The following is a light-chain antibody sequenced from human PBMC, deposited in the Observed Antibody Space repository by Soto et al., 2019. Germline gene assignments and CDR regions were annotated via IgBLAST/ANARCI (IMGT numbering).Light chain of an antibody. Sequence: QSALTQPASVSGSPGQSITISCTGSSSDVGAYDRVSWYQQHPGKAPKLIIHGVSNRPSGISNRFSGSKSGNTASLTISGLQPEDEAEYYCNSITTKSTYVFGTGTKVTVL. J-gene: IGLJ1*01. CDR1: SSDVGAYDR. CDR2: GVS. V-gene: IGLV2-14*03. CDR3: NSITTKSTYV.